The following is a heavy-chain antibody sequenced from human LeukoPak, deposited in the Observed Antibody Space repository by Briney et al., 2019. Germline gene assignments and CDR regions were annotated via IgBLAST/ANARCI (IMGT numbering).Heavy chain of an antibody. J-gene: IGHJ3*02. V-gene: IGHV4-31*03. D-gene: IGHD6-13*01. CDR3: ARRPGIFDI. Sequence: SQTLSLTCSVSGGSISSGGYYWSWIRQHPGKGLEWIGYTYYNGSTFYNPSLKSRVTISLDTSKNQFSLKLRPVTAADTAVFYCARRPGIFDIWGQGTMVTVSS. CDR1: GGSISSGGYY. CDR2: TYYNGST.